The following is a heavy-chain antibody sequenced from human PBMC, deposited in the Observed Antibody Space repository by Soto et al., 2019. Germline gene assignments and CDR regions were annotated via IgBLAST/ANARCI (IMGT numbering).Heavy chain of an antibody. V-gene: IGHV4-59*08. CDR1: GGSISSYY. Sequence: SETLSLTCTVSGGSISSYYWSWIRQPPGKGLKWIGYIYYSGNTNSNPSLKSRVTMSVDTSKNQFSLKLTSVTAADTAVYYCARTTAANYDILTGYPYPDAFDIWGQGTMVTVSS. J-gene: IGHJ3*02. D-gene: IGHD3-9*01. CDR3: ARTTAANYDILTGYPYPDAFDI. CDR2: IYYSGNT.